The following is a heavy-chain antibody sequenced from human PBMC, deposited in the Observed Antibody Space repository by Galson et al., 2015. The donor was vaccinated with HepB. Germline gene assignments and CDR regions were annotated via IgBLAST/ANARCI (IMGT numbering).Heavy chain of an antibody. Sequence: SLRLSCAASGFTFSSYGMHWVRQAPGKGLEWVAVISYDGSNKHYADSVKGRFTISRDNSKNTLYLQMNSLRAEDTAVYYCAKDFFPRNYYDSLLGYWGQGTLVTVSS. D-gene: IGHD3-22*01. J-gene: IGHJ4*02. CDR1: GFTFSSYG. V-gene: IGHV3-30*18. CDR3: AKDFFPRNYYDSLLGY. CDR2: ISYDGSNK.